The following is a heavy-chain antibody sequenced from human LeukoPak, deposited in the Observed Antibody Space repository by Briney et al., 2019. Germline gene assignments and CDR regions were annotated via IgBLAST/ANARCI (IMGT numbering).Heavy chain of an antibody. Sequence: SVKVSCKASGGTFSSYAISWVQQAPGQGLEWMGRIIPILGIANYAQKFQGRVTITADKSTSTAYMELSSLRSEDTAVYYCASLGDIVATIRDYWGQGTLVTVSS. CDR3: ASLGDIVATIRDY. CDR1: GGTFSSYA. D-gene: IGHD5-12*01. CDR2: IIPILGIA. V-gene: IGHV1-69*04. J-gene: IGHJ4*02.